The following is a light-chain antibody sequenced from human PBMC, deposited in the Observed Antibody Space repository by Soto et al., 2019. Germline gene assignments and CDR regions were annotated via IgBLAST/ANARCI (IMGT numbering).Light chain of an antibody. CDR3: SSYAGNNKYV. CDR1: SSDVGGYDY. CDR2: GVN. J-gene: IGLJ1*01. Sequence: QSALTQPPSASGSPGQSVTISCTGTSSDVGGYDYVSWYQQRPGKAPHFTIYGVNKRPSGVPDRFSGSKSGNTASLTVSGLQAEDEAEYYCSSYAGNNKYVFGTGTKLTVL. V-gene: IGLV2-8*01.